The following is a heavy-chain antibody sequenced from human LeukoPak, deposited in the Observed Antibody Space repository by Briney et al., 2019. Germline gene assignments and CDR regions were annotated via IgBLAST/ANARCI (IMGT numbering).Heavy chain of an antibody. CDR3: ARTMGYSYTMDY. CDR1: GFTFSSYS. V-gene: IGHV3-21*01. D-gene: IGHD5-18*01. CDR2: ISSSSSYI. J-gene: IGHJ4*02. Sequence: GGSLRLSCAASGFTFSSYSMNWVRQAPGKGLEWVSSISSSSSYIYYADSVKGRFTISRDNTKNSLYLQMNSLRAEDTAVYYCARTMGYSYTMDYWGQGTLVTVSS.